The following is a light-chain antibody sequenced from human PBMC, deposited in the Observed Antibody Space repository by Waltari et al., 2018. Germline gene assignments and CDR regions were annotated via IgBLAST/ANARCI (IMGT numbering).Light chain of an antibody. J-gene: IGLJ2*01. CDR2: YNN. V-gene: IGLV3-21*01. CDR3: QVWDSDSDHVV. CDR1: NIGSKS. Sequence: SYVLTQPPSVSVAPGETARIPCGGNNIGSKSVHWYQQEPGQAPILVIYYNNDRPSGIPERFSGSNSGNTATLTISRVDAGDEADYYCQVWDSDSDHVVFGGGTKLAVL.